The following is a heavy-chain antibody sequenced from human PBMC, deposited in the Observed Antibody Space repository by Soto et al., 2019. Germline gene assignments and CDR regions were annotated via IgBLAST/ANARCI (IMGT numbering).Heavy chain of an antibody. CDR2: ISYDGSNK. Sequence: PGGSLRLSCAASVFTFSSYAMRWVRQAPGKGLEWVAVISYDGSNKYYADSVKGRFTISRDNSKNTLYLQMNSLRAEDTAVYYCARPLLWFGELLFGFDYWGQGTLVTVSS. V-gene: IGHV3-30-3*01. CDR1: VFTFSSYA. J-gene: IGHJ4*02. D-gene: IGHD3-10*01. CDR3: ARPLLWFGELLFGFDY.